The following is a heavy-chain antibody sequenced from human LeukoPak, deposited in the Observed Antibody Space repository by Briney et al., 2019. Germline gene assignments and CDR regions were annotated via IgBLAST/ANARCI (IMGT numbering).Heavy chain of an antibody. Sequence: PGGSLRLSCAASGFTFSSYAMHWVRQAPGKGLEWVAVISYDGSNKYYADSVKGRFTISRDNSKNTLYLQMNSLRAEDTAVYYCAREPRTKTGDSWYFDLWGRGTLVTVSS. J-gene: IGHJ2*01. CDR2: ISYDGSNK. CDR1: GFTFSSYA. CDR3: AREPRTKTGDSWYFDL. V-gene: IGHV3-30*14. D-gene: IGHD1-14*01.